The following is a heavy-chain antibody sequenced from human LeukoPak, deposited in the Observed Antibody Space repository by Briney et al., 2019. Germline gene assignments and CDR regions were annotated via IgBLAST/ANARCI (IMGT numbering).Heavy chain of an antibody. CDR1: GYIFSNYG. CDR3: ARDSGGPSGIAAFGY. Sequence: ASVKVSCKASGYIFSNYGVSWVRQAPGQGLEWMGWISGDNGKTNYAQKFQGRVTMTIDTSTSTAYMELRSLGSDDTAVFYCARDSGGPSGIAAFGYWGQGTLVTVSS. J-gene: IGHJ4*02. D-gene: IGHD6-13*01. V-gene: IGHV1-18*01. CDR2: ISGDNGKT.